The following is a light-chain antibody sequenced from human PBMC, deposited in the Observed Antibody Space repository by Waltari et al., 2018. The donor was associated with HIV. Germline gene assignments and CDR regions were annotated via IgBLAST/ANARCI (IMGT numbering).Light chain of an antibody. J-gene: IGKJ2*03. CDR3: QQRTNWPPYS. V-gene: IGKV3-11*01. CDR1: QSVGRY. Sequence: EIVLTQSPATLSLSPGERATLSRRASQSVGRYLAWYQQKPGQAPRLLIYDASNRATGIPVRFSGSGSGTDFTLTISSLEPEDFALYYCQQRTNWPPYSFGQGTKLEIK. CDR2: DAS.